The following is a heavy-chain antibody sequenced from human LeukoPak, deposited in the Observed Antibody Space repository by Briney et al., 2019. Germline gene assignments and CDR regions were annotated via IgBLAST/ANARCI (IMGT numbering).Heavy chain of an antibody. V-gene: IGHV3-30*04. CDR2: ISYDGSNK. CDR3: AKGQGTYYFDY. CDR1: GFTFTNYA. J-gene: IGHJ4*02. Sequence: GGSLRLSCTASGFTFTNYAVHWVRQAPGKGLEWVALISYDGSNKYYADSVKGRFTISRDNSKNSLYLQMNSLRAEDTALYYCAKGQGTYYFDYWGQGTLVTVSS.